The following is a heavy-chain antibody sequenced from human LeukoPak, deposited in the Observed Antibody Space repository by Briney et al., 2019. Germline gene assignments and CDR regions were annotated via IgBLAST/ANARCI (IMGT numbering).Heavy chain of an antibody. CDR2: IKEDGSEK. J-gene: IGHJ6*04. D-gene: IGHD2-2*01. V-gene: IGHV3-7*03. CDR3: ARRALRYCSSTSCPAQYYGVDV. Sequence: GSLRLSCAASGFIFSSYWMSWVRQAPGKGLEWVANIKEDGSEKYYVDSVKGRFTISRDNAKNSLYLQTDSLRAEDTAVYYCARRALRYCSSTSCPAQYYGVDVWGKGTTVTVSS. CDR1: GFIFSSYW.